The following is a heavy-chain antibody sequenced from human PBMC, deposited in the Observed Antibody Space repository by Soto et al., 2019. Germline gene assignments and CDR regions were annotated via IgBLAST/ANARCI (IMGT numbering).Heavy chain of an antibody. CDR3: ARLGRNYDVLTGYYLTYYFDY. V-gene: IGHV4-59*01. J-gene: IGHJ4*02. CDR1: GGSISSYY. Sequence: SETLSLTCTVSGGSISSYYWSWIRQPPGKGLEWIGYIYYSGSTNYNPSLKSRVTISVDTSKNQFSLKLSSVTAADTAVYYCARLGRNYDVLTGYYLTYYFDYWGQGTVVTVSS. D-gene: IGHD3-9*01. CDR2: IYYSGST.